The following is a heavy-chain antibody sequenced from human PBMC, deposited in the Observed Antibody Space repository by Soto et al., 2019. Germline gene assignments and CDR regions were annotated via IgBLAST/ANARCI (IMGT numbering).Heavy chain of an antibody. CDR2: IYPGDSDT. J-gene: IGHJ6*02. V-gene: IGHV5-51*01. CDR3: ARHGIAPFDYGDYDDGMDV. D-gene: IGHD4-17*01. Sequence: PGESLKISCKGSGYSFTSYWIGWVRQMPGKGLEWMGIIYPGDSDTRHSPSFQGQVTISADKSISTAYLQWSSLKASDTAMYYCARHGIAPFDYGDYDDGMDVWGQGTTVTVSS. CDR1: GYSFTSYW.